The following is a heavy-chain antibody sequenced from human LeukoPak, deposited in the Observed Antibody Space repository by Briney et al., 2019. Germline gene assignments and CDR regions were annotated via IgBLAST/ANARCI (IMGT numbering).Heavy chain of an antibody. CDR2: ISSSGSTI. CDR3: ASEWQHFDY. J-gene: IGHJ4*02. Sequence: PGGSLRLSCVASGFTFSSYEMNWVRQAPGKGLEWVSYISSSGSTIYYADSVKGRFTISRDNAKNSLYLQMNSLRAEDTAVYYCASEWQHFDYWGQGTLVTVSS. CDR1: GFTFSSYE. V-gene: IGHV3-48*03. D-gene: IGHD5-12*01.